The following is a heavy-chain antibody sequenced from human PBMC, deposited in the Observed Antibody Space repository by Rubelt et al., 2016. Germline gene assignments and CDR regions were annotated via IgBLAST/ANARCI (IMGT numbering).Heavy chain of an antibody. CDR3: ARCPNYYGSGSYCPFDY. CDR1: GGSISSSSYY. Sequence: QLQLQESGPGLVKPSETLSLTCTVSGGSISSSSYYWGWIRQPPGKGLEWIGSIYYSGSTYYNPSLKSRVTISVDTSKNQFSLKLSSVTAADTAVYYCARCPNYYGSGSYCPFDYWGQGTLATVSS. D-gene: IGHD3-10*01. J-gene: IGHJ4*02. V-gene: IGHV4-39*01. CDR2: IYYSGST.